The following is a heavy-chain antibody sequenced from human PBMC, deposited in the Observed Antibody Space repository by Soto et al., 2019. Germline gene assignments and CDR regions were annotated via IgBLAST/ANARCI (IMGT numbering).Heavy chain of an antibody. J-gene: IGHJ4*02. Sequence: GESLKISCAASGFTFSSYAMHWVRQAPGKGLEYVSAISSNGGSTYYANSVKGRFTISRDNSKNTLYLQMGSLRAEDMAVYYCARAAWLRTRYYFDYWGQGTLVTVSS. CDR3: ARAAWLRTRYYFDY. CDR1: GFTFSSYA. V-gene: IGHV3-64*01. CDR2: ISSNGGST. D-gene: IGHD5-12*01.